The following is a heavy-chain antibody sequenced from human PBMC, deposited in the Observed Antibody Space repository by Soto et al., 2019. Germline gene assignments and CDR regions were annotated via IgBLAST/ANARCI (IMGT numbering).Heavy chain of an antibody. CDR3: ATGVRISGYYASYMDV. J-gene: IGHJ6*03. Sequence: QVQLVQSGAELKKPGASLKVSCKASGYIFPNYGVSWVRQAPGQGLEWIGWISAENGDTNYAQKFQGRATITTDTFTSTAYLDVRSLSSHDTAVSYCATGVRISGYYASYMDVWGKGTTVTVS. CDR2: ISAENGDT. CDR1: GYIFPNYG. D-gene: IGHD1-26*01. V-gene: IGHV1-18*01.